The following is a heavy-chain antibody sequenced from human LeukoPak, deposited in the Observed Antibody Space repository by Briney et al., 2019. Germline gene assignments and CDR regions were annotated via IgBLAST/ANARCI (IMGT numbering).Heavy chain of an antibody. V-gene: IGHV3-23*01. CDR1: GFPFSSHG. D-gene: IGHD1/OR15-1a*01. CDR3: ARDGEEQAYYFDY. Sequence: GGSLRLSCAASGFPFSSHGMSWVRQAPGKGLEWVSGIIGGGGSTYYADSVKGRFTISGDNAKNSLYLQMNSLRAEDTAVYYCARDGEEQAYYFDYWGQGTLVTVSS. J-gene: IGHJ4*02. CDR2: IIGGGGST.